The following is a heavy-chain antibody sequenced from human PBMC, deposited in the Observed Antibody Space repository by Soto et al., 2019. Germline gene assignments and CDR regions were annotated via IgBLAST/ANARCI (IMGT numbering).Heavy chain of an antibody. CDR1: GGSINNYQ. J-gene: IGHJ4*02. V-gene: IGHV4-4*07. CDR3: ARSYSSGCES. Sequence: SETLSLTCTVSGGSINNYQWNWIRQPAGKGREWIGRISATGSSNYNPSLKSRSTLSVDTSSNQFSLKVRSVTAADTAVYYCARSYSSGCESWGQGTLVTVSS. CDR2: ISATGSS. D-gene: IGHD6-19*01.